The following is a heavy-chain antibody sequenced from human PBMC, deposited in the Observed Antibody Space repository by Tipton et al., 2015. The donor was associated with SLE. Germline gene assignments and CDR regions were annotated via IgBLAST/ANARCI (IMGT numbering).Heavy chain of an antibody. Sequence: TLSLTCAVYGGSFSGYYWSWIRQPPGRGLEWIGEINHRGSTNHNPYLKSRVTISVDTSKNQFSLKLSSVTAADTAVYYCARNDFWSGYYMDVWGKGTTVTVSS. V-gene: IGHV4-34*01. CDR2: INHRGST. CDR3: ARNDFWSGYYMDV. J-gene: IGHJ6*03. CDR1: GGSFSGYY. D-gene: IGHD3-3*01.